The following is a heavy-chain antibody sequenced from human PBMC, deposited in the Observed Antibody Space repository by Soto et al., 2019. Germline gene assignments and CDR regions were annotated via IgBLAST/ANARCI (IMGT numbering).Heavy chain of an antibody. V-gene: IGHV4-30-4*01. D-gene: IGHD3-16*02. CDR1: GGSISSGDYY. J-gene: IGHJ4*02. Sequence: QVQLQESGPGLVKPSQTLSLTCTVSGGSISSGDYYWSWIRQPPGKGLEWIGYIYYSGSTYYNPSLKSRVTISVDTSKNQFSLKLSSVTAADTAVYYCARVTDYVWGSYRFANDYWGQGTLVTVSS. CDR2: IYYSGST. CDR3: ARVTDYVWGSYRFANDY.